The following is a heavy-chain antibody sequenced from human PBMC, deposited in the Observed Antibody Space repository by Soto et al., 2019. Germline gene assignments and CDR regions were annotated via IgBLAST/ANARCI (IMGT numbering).Heavy chain of an antibody. CDR1: GFTFSSCS. Sequence: PGGSLRLSCAASGFTFSSCSMNWVRQAPGKGLEWVSSISSSSSYIYYADSVKGRFTISRDNAKNSLYLQMNSLRAEDTAVYYCARAASSWYPMGYYYYMDVWGKGTTVTVSS. CDR3: ARAASSWYPMGYYYYMDV. CDR2: ISSSSSYI. V-gene: IGHV3-21*01. J-gene: IGHJ6*03. D-gene: IGHD6-13*01.